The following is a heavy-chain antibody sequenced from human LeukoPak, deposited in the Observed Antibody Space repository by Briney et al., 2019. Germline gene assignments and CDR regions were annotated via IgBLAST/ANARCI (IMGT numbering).Heavy chain of an antibody. CDR3: ARHGDYYGSGSRY. V-gene: IGHV4-39*01. D-gene: IGHD3-10*01. Sequence: PSETLSLTCTVSGGSISSSSYYWGWIRQPPGKGLEWIGNIYYSGSTYYNPSLKSRVTISVDTSKNQFSLKLNSVTAADTAVYYCARHGDYYGSGSRYWGQGTLVTVSS. J-gene: IGHJ4*02. CDR1: GGSISSSSYY. CDR2: IYYSGST.